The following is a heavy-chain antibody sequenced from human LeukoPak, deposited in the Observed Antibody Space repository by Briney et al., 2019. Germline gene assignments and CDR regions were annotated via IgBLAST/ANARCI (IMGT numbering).Heavy chain of an antibody. CDR2: VTTSGGGT. CDR3: AKEFSLLRNPTVFDS. CDR1: GFTFTTYD. Sequence: GGSLRLSCAASGFTFTTYDMAWVRQASGKGLEWVSLVTTSGGGTYYADSVKGRFTISRDNSKNSVYLQMNYLRADDTAIYYCAKEFSLLRNPTVFDSWGQGSLVTVSS. D-gene: IGHD1-14*01. J-gene: IGHJ4*02. V-gene: IGHV3-23*01.